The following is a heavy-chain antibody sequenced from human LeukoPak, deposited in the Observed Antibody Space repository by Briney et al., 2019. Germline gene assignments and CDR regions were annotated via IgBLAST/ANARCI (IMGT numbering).Heavy chain of an antibody. J-gene: IGHJ3*02. V-gene: IGHV4-38-2*02. CDR3: ARDNIKIVGAIDAFDI. CDR2: IYYSGST. D-gene: IGHD1-26*01. Sequence: SETLSLTCAVSGYSINSDYYWGWIRQPPGKGLEWIGSIYYSGSTYYNPSLKSRVTISVDTSKNQFSLKLSSVTAADTAVYYCARDNIKIVGAIDAFDIWGQGTMVTVSS. CDR1: GYSINSDYY.